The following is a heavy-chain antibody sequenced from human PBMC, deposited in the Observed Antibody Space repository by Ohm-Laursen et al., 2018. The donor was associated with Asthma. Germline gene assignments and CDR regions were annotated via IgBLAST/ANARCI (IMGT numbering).Heavy chain of an antibody. V-gene: IGHV2-5*02. CDR1: GFSLSTTGVG. D-gene: IGHD2-2*02. Sequence: TQTLTLTRTFSGFSLSTTGVGVGWILQPPGNALEWLALFLWDDDKRYSPSLRSRLSITKDTSKNQVVLTMTNMDPVDAATYYCAHSVCSTSCYTAFDIWGQGTMVTVSS. CDR3: AHSVCSTSCYTAFDI. CDR2: FLWDDDK. J-gene: IGHJ3*02.